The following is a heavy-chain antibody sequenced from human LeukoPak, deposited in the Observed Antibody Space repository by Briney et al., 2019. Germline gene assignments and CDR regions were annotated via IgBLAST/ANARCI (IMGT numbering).Heavy chain of an antibody. CDR1: GASFSDYY. Sequence: SETLSLTCAVYGASFSDYYWNWIRQPPGKGLEWIGEIEHSGSTKYNPSLKSRVIISVDTSKNQFSLKLSSVTAADTAVYYCARTSGDWLSWAWIGVDIWGQGTTVTVSS. D-gene: IGHD3-9*01. CDR2: IEHSGST. CDR3: ARTSGDWLSWAWIGVDI. J-gene: IGHJ6*02. V-gene: IGHV4-34*01.